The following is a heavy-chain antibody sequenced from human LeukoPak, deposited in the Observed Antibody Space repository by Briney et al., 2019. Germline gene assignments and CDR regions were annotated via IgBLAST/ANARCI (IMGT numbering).Heavy chain of an antibody. J-gene: IGHJ4*02. D-gene: IGHD2-2*01. V-gene: IGHV1-18*01. CDR2: INGYNGKT. Sequence: AASVKVSCKASGYTFTNYALSWVRQAPGQGLEWLGWINGYNGKTNYAQKLQGRVTTTTDTSTSTAYLDLRGLRSDDTALYYCATNAGGVCTSTHCYAFWGQGTLVTVSS. CDR3: ATNAGGVCTSTHCYAF. CDR1: GYTFTNYA.